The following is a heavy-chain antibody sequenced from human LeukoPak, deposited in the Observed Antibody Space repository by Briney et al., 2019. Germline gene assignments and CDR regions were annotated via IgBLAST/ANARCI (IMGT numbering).Heavy chain of an antibody. CDR1: GYTFTSYY. J-gene: IGHJ3*02. V-gene: IGHV1-46*03. Sequence: ASVKVSCKASGYTFTSYYMHWVRQAPGQGLEWMGIINPSGGSTSYAQKFQGRVTMTRDTSTSTVYMELSSLRSEDTAVYYCARDRIAVAGTLFGAFDIWGQGTMATVSS. CDR3: ARDRIAVAGTLFGAFDI. D-gene: IGHD6-19*01. CDR2: INPSGGST.